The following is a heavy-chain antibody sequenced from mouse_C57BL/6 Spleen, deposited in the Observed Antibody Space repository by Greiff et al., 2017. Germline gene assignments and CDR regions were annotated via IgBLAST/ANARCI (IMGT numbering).Heavy chain of an antibody. CDR3: ARGSYYYAMDY. J-gene: IGHJ4*01. Sequence: VQLQQSGPVLVKPGASVKMSCKASGYTFTDYYMNWVKQSHGKSLEWIGVINPYNGGTSYNQKFKGKATLTVDKSSSTAYMELNSLTSEDSAVYYFARGSYYYAMDYWGQGTSVTVSS. CDR1: GYTFTDYY. CDR2: INPYNGGT. V-gene: IGHV1-19*01. D-gene: IGHD1-1*01.